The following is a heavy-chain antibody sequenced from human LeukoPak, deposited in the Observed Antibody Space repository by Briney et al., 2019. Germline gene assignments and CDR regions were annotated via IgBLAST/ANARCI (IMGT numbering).Heavy chain of an antibody. CDR3: ARGSLGGGSPPG. CDR1: GFTFSSYW. J-gene: IGHJ4*02. V-gene: IGHV3-74*01. CDR2: INGDGRNI. Sequence: GGSLRLSCVASGFTFSSYWMHWVRQDPRKGLVWVSRINGDGRNINYADSVRGRFTISRDNAKNTLYLQMNTLRVEDTAVYYCARGSLGGGSPPGWGQGTLVTVSS. D-gene: IGHD2-15*01.